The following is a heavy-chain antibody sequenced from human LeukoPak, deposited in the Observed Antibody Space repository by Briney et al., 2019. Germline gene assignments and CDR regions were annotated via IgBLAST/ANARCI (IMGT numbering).Heavy chain of an antibody. CDR3: GRDDSGSYYTGLRDY. CDR1: GYTFTGYY. V-gene: IGHV1-2*02. D-gene: IGHD1-26*01. Sequence: ASVKVSCKASGYTFTGYYMHWVRQAPGQGLEWMGWINPNNGGTNYAQKFQGRVTMTRNTSISTAYMELSRLRSDDTAGYYWGRDDSGSYYTGLRDYWGQGTLVTVSS. CDR2: INPNNGGT. J-gene: IGHJ4*02.